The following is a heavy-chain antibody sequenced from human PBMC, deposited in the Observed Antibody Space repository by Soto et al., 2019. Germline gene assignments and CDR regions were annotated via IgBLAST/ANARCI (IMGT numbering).Heavy chain of an antibody. CDR2: ISGSGGST. CDR3: AKDRDCSSTSCYSAPFDY. J-gene: IGHJ4*02. V-gene: IGHV3-23*01. CDR1: GFTFSSYA. D-gene: IGHD2-2*01. Sequence: EVQLLESGGGLVQPGGSLRLSCAASGFTFSSYAMSWVRQAPGKGLEWVSAISGSGGSTYYADSVKGRFTISRDNSKNTLYLQMNSLRAEDTAVYYCAKDRDCSSTSCYSAPFDYWGQGTLVTVSS.